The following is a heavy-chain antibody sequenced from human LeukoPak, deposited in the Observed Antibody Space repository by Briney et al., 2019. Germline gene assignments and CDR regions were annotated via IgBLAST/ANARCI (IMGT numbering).Heavy chain of an antibody. CDR2: IYTSGST. CDR1: GGSISRYY. Sequence: PSETLSLTCTASGGSISRYYWSWIRQPAGKGLEWIGRIYTSGSTNYNPSLKSRVTMSVDTSKNQFSLKLSSVTAADTAVYYCARADGTGATRAAFDIWGQGTMVTVSS. V-gene: IGHV4-4*07. J-gene: IGHJ3*02. D-gene: IGHD1-26*01. CDR3: ARADGTGATRAAFDI.